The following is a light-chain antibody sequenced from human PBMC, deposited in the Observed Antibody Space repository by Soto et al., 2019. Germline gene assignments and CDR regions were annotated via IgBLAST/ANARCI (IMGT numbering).Light chain of an antibody. J-gene: IGKJ1*01. Sequence: IVLTQSPGTLSLSPGERATLSCRASQSVSISYLAWYQQKPGQAPRLLIYAASSRATGIADRFSGSGSGTDFTLTISRLEPEDFAVYYCQQYGSSPKTFGQGTKVEIK. V-gene: IGKV3-20*01. CDR3: QQYGSSPKT. CDR1: QSVSISY. CDR2: AAS.